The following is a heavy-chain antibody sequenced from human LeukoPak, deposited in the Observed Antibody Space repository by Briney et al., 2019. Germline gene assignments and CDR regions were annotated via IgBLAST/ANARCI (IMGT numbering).Heavy chain of an antibody. D-gene: IGHD3-10*01. CDR1: GGTIRSSSYY. J-gene: IGHJ4*02. Sequence: KPSEPLSLTCCVAGGTIRSSSYYWASIHQPPGKGLEWIGTIYYTGRTSYSPSLKSRVIMTLDTSMNQFSLQVNSVTASDTAVYYCARLALSLVRDFDFWGQGSLVTVSS. CDR3: ARLALSLVRDFDF. CDR2: IYYTGRT. V-gene: IGHV4-39*01.